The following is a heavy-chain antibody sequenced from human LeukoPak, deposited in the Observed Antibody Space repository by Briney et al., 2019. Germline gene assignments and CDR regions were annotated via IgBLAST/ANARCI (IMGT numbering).Heavy chain of an antibody. V-gene: IGHV1-69*05. Sequence: SVKVSCKASGGTLSRYATSWVRQAPGQGLEWMGGIIPIFGTANYAQKFQGRVTINTDESTSTAYMERSILRAEDTAVYYCARDVEQWRSGKDWFDPWGQGTLVTVSS. CDR2: IIPIFGTA. CDR1: GGTLSRYA. D-gene: IGHD6-19*01. CDR3: ARDVEQWRSGKDWFDP. J-gene: IGHJ5*02.